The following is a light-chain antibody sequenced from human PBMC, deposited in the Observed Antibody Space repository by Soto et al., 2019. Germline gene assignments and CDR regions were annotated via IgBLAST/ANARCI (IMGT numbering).Light chain of an antibody. Sequence: EIVLTQSPRTLSLSPGERATLSCRASQSVSNSYLAWYQHKPGQAPRLLIYGASSRATGIPDRFSGSGSGTDFTLTISRLEPEDFAVYYCQQYGSSPQTFGQGTKVDI. V-gene: IGKV3-20*01. CDR1: QSVSNSY. CDR3: QQYGSSPQT. CDR2: GAS. J-gene: IGKJ1*01.